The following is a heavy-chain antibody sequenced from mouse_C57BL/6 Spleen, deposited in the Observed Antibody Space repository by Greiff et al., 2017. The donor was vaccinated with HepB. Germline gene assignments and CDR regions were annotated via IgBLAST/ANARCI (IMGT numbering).Heavy chain of an antibody. CDR3: TRSRISRSYYFDY. CDR2: IDPETGGT. CDR1: GYTFTDYE. V-gene: IGHV1-15*01. Sequence: VKVVESGAELVRPGASVTLSCKASGYTFTDYEMHWVKQTPVHGLEWIGAIDPETGGTAYNQKFKGKAILTADKSSSTAYMELRSLTSDDSAVYYCTRSRISRSYYFDYWGQGTTLTVSS. J-gene: IGHJ2*01.